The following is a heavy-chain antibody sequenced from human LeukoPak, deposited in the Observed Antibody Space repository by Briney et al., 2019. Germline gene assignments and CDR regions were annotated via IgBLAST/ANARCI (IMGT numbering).Heavy chain of an antibody. D-gene: IGHD1-26*01. CDR3: ARVGVVGAQTLYYFDY. CDR2: INHSGST. J-gene: IGHJ4*02. Sequence: SETLSLTCAVSGDSISSINWWSWVRQPPGKGLEWIGEINHSGSTNYNPSLKSRVTISVDTSKNQFSLKLSSVTAADTAVYYCARVGVVGAQTLYYFDYWGQGTLVTVSS. V-gene: IGHV4-4*02. CDR1: GDSISSINW.